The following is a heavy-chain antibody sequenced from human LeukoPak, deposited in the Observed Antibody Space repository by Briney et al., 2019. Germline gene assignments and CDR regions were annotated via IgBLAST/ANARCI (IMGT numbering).Heavy chain of an antibody. CDR3: ARGSPVGDC. CDR2: IYYSGST. CDR1: GHSINNYC. V-gene: IGHV4-59*01. J-gene: IGHJ4*02. Sequence: SETLSLTCTVSGHSINNYCWSWIPQPLGMGLEWMGYIYYSGSTNYNTTLRSRVTISVDTFKNQFFLELRSVAAADTAVYYCARGSPVGDCWGQRTLVTVSS. D-gene: IGHD3-10*01.